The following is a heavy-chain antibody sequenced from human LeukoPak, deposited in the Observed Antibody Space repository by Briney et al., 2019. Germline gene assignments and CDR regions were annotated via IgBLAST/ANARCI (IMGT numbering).Heavy chain of an antibody. CDR1: GDSINSGGYY. D-gene: IGHD5-12*01. CDR3: ARNSGYDYNAFDI. CDR2: IYYSGSP. Sequence: PSETLSLTCTVSGDSINSGGYYWSWIRQHPGKGLEWIGYIYYSGSPYYNPSLRSRITISMDTSKNQFSLKLSSVTAADTAVYYCARNSGYDYNAFDIWGQGTMVTVSS. V-gene: IGHV4-31*03. J-gene: IGHJ3*02.